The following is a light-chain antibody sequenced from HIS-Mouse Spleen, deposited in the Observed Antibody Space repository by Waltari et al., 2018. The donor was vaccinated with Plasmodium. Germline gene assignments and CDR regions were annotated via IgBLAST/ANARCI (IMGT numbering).Light chain of an antibody. CDR1: ALPKQY. Sequence: SYELTQPPSVSVSPGQTARITCSGDALPKQYAYWYQQKPGQAPGLGIYKDSERPSGIPGRFSGSSSGKTVTLTISGVQAEDEADYYCQSADSSGTYQVFGGGTKLTVL. CDR2: KDS. J-gene: IGLJ2*01. V-gene: IGLV3-25*03. CDR3: QSADSSGTYQV.